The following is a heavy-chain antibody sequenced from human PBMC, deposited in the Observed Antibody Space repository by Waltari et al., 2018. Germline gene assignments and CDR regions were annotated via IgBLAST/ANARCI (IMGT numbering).Heavy chain of an antibody. D-gene: IGHD6-19*01. V-gene: IGHV4-59*01. Sequence: QVQLQESGPGLVKPSETLSLTCTVSGGSISSYYWSWIRQPPGKGLEWIGYSYYSGSTNYNPALKSRVTISVDTSKNQFSLKLSSVTAADTAVYYCARSIAVAGTGDWYFDLWGRGTLVTVSS. CDR3: ARSIAVAGTGDWYFDL. CDR2: SYYSGST. J-gene: IGHJ2*01. CDR1: GGSISSYY.